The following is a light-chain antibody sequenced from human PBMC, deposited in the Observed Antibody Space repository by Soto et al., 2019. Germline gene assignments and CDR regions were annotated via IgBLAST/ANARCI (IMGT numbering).Light chain of an antibody. CDR2: EVS. J-gene: IGLJ2*01. CDR1: SSDVGGYKY. V-gene: IGLV2-14*01. CDR3: ATWDGSLPGEV. Sequence: QSALTQPASVSGSPGQLITISCTGTSSDVGGYKYVSWYQQHPDKAPKLIIFEVSNRPSGISSRFSGSKSGTSGTLDITGLQTGDEADYYCATWDGSLPGEVFGGGTKLTVL.